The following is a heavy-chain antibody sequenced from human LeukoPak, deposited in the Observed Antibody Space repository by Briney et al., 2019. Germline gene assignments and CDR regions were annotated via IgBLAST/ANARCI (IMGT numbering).Heavy chain of an antibody. V-gene: IGHV3-7*01. CDR3: ARLREIPVFGVVTKSTSYFDY. CDR1: GFTFSSFA. D-gene: IGHD3-3*01. Sequence: GGSLRLSCAASGFTFSSFAMSWVRQAPGKGLELVANIKQDRSEKYYVDSVKGRFTISRDNAKNSLYLQMNSLRAEDTAVYYCARLREIPVFGVVTKSTSYFDYWGQGTLVTVSS. J-gene: IGHJ4*02. CDR2: IKQDRSEK.